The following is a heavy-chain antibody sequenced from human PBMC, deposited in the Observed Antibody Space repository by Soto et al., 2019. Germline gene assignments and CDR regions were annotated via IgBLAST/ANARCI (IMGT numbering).Heavy chain of an antibody. D-gene: IGHD1-26*01. CDR3: AKGGAIVAAGTRVYLYNAMDV. CDR2: IDPNSGDT. CDR1: GYTFTGYY. V-gene: IGHV1-2*02. J-gene: IGHJ6*02. Sequence: QVQLVQSGTELKRPGDSVKVSCKASGYTFTGYYVHWVRQAPGQGLEWMGWIDPNSGDTYLAQRFQGRVTMTRDTSIGTASMELRGLTSDDTAEYYCAKGGAIVAAGTRVYLYNAMDVWGQGTTVTVSS.